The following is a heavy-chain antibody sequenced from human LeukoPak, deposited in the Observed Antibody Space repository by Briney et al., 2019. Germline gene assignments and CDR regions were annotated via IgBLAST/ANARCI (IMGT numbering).Heavy chain of an antibody. CDR3: ARRRLGYYFDY. CDR1: GGSFSGYY. Sequence: PSETLSLXCGVYGGSFSGYYWSWIRQPPGKGLEWIGEINPRGSTNYNPSLKSRVTLSADTSKNQFSLTLNSVTAADTAVYYCARRRLGYYFDYWGQGTLVTVSS. CDR2: INPRGST. V-gene: IGHV4-34*01. D-gene: IGHD5-24*01. J-gene: IGHJ4*02.